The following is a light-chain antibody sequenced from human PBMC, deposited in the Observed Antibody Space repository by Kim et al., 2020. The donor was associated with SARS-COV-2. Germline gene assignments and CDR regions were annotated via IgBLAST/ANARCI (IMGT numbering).Light chain of an antibody. CDR3: YSAADNNLV. CDR2: KDS. V-gene: IGLV3-27*01. CDR1: VLAKNY. J-gene: IGLJ3*02. Sequence: SVSPGQTARITGSGDVLAKNYARWFQQKPGQAPVLVIYKDSERPSGIPERFSGSSSGTTVTLTISGAQVEDEADYYCYSAADNNLVFGGGTQLTVL.